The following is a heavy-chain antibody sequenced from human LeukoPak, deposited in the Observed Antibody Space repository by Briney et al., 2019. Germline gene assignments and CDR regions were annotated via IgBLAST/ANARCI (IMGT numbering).Heavy chain of an antibody. CDR2: VYYSGRT. V-gene: IGHV4-39*07. D-gene: IGHD2-15*01. CDR1: GGSISSSTHY. CDR3: ARTTEGYCRGRSCYSYYYYMDV. Sequence: SETLSLTCTVSGGSISSSTHYWGWIRQPPGKGLEWIGSVYYSGRTYYNPSLKSRVTISIDTSKNHFSLRLSSVTAADTAVYYCARTTEGYCRGRSCYSYYYYMDVWGKGTMVTVSS. J-gene: IGHJ6*03.